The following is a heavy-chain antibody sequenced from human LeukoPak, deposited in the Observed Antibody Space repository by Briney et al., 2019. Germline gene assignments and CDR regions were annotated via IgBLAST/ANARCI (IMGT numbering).Heavy chain of an antibody. D-gene: IGHD1-26*01. V-gene: IGHV4-34*01. CDR2: INHSGST. Sequence: SETLSLTCAVYGGSFSGYYWSWIRQPPGKGLDWIGEINHSGSTNYNPSLKSRVTISVDTSKNQFSLKLSSVTAADTAVYYCARGLGGSYSDYWGQGTLVTVSS. CDR3: ARGLGGSYSDY. J-gene: IGHJ4*02. CDR1: GGSFSGYY.